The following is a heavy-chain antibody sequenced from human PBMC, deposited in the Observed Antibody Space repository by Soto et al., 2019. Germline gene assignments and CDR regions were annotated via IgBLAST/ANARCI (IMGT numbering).Heavy chain of an antibody. J-gene: IGHJ5*02. V-gene: IGHV4-59*01. D-gene: IGHD5-12*01. Sequence: SETLSLTCTVSGGSISSYYWSWIRQPPGKGLEWIGYIYYSGSTNYNPSLKSRVTISVDTSKNQFSLKLSSVTAADTAVYYCARSPNVRVATMDGAYNWFDPWGQGTLVTVSS. CDR2: IYYSGST. CDR3: ARSPNVRVATMDGAYNWFDP. CDR1: GGSISSYY.